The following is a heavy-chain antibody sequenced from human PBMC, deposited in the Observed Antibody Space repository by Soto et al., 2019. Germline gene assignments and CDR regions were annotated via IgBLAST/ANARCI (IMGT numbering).Heavy chain of an antibody. CDR2: IMPVFPTA. V-gene: IGHV1-69*12. D-gene: IGHD3-3*02. CDR1: GGTFRTSA. Sequence: QVQLVQSGAEVKKPGSSVKVSCKTSGGTFRTSAISWVRQAPGQGLEWMGGIMPVFPTADYAQKFQGRVTITADEAPSTAYMELGILRSEDTAVYYCARDKDRQQLGGNYYYIMDVWGQGTTVTVSS. J-gene: IGHJ6*01. CDR3: ARDKDRQQLGGNYYYIMDV.